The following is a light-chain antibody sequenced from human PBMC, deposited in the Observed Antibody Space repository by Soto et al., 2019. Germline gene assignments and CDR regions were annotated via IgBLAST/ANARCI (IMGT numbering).Light chain of an antibody. J-gene: IGKJ1*01. CDR1: QSMSSW. V-gene: IGKV1-5*01. CDR3: QQYNSYSRT. Sequence: DIQMTQSPSTLSASVGDRVTITSRASQSMSSWLAWYQQKPGKAPKLLIYDASSLESGVPSRFSGSGSGTEFTLTIRSLQPDDFANYSCQQYNSYSRTFGQGTKVDIK. CDR2: DAS.